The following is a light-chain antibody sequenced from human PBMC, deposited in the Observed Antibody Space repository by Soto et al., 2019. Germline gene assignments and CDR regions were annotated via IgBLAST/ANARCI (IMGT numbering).Light chain of an antibody. Sequence: EIVLTQSPATLSLSPGERATLSCRASQSVSSYLAWYQQKPGQAPRLLIYDTSNRATGIPARFSGSGSGTDFTLTISSLEPEDFAVYYCQQRSNRPPHTFGPGTKLEIK. CDR2: DTS. J-gene: IGKJ2*01. CDR1: QSVSSY. CDR3: QQRSNRPPHT. V-gene: IGKV3-11*01.